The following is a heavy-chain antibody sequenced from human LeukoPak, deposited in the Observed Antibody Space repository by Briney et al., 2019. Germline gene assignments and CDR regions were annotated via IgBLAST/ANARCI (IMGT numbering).Heavy chain of an antibody. CDR3: ARYYYGSGSSIG. CDR1: GFTFRSYA. D-gene: IGHD3-10*01. Sequence: GGSLRLSCSASGFTFRSYALDWVRQAPGKGLEWVSAISTDSRTIYYRDSVKGRFTVSRDNSKNTLWLQMDGLRAEDTAVYYCARYYYGSGSSIGWGQGALVTVSS. V-gene: IGHV3-23*01. CDR2: ISTDSRTI. J-gene: IGHJ4*02.